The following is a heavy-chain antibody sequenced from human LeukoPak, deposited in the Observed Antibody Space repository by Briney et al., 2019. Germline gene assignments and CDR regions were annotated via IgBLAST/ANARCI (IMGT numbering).Heavy chain of an antibody. CDR3: VCGGYSYGYSLGY. CDR1: GGTFSSYA. D-gene: IGHD5-18*01. Sequence: SVKVSCKASGGTFSSYAISWARQAPGQGLEWMGGIIPIFGTANYAQKFQGRVTITADESTSTAYMELSSLRSEDTAVYYCVCGGYSYGYSLGYWGQGTLVTVSS. J-gene: IGHJ4*02. CDR2: IIPIFGTA. V-gene: IGHV1-69*13.